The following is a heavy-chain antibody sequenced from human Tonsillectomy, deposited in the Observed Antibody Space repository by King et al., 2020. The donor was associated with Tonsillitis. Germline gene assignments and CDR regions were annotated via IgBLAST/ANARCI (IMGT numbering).Heavy chain of an antibody. CDR1: GFTFSSYA. CDR2: ISGSGGST. D-gene: IGHD2-15*01. V-gene: IGHV3-23*04. Sequence: VQLVESGGGLVQPGGSLRLSCAASGFTFSSYAMSWVRQAPGKGLEWVSAISGSGGSTYYADSVKGRFTISRDNSKNTLYLQMNSLRAEDTAVYYCAKDSVYCSCGSCYSKYFQHWGQDTLVTVSS. CDR3: AKDSVYCSCGSCYSKYFQH. J-gene: IGHJ1*01.